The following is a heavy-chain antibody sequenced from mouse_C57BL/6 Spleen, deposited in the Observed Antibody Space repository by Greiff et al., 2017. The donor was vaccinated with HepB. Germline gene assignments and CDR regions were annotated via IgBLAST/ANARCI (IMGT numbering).Heavy chain of an antibody. V-gene: IGHV1-54*01. J-gene: IGHJ4*01. D-gene: IGHD4-1*01. CDR2: INPGSGGT. CDR1: GYAFTNYL. Sequence: VQLQQSGAELVRPGTSVKVSCKASGYAFTNYLIEWVKQRPGPGLERIGVINPGSGGTNYNEKFKGKTTLTADKSSSTAYMQLSSLTSEDSAVYFCAELGRYAMDYWGQGTSVTVSS. CDR3: AELGRYAMDY.